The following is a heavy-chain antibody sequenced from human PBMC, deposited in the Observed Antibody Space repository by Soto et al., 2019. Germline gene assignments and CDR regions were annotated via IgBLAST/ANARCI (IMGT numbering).Heavy chain of an antibody. Sequence: GASVKVSCKASGYTFTSYGICWVRQAPGQGLEWMGWISAYNGNTNYAQKLQGRVTMTTDTSTSTAYKELRSLRSDDAAVYYCARVLRDGYGDYPPPRDAGIGFDYWGQGTLVTVSS. J-gene: IGHJ4*02. D-gene: IGHD4-17*01. CDR1: GYTFTSYG. V-gene: IGHV1-18*01. CDR3: ARVLRDGYGDYPPPRDAGIGFDY. CDR2: ISAYNGNT.